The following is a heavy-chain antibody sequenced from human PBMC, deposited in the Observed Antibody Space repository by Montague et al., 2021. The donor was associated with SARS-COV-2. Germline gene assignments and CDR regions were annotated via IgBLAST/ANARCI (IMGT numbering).Heavy chain of an antibody. V-gene: IGHV3-33*01. CDR3: ARGSVGGYYFDY. CDR2: IWYDGSNE. J-gene: IGHJ4*02. D-gene: IGHD1-26*01. CDR1: SSYY. Sequence: SSYYWGWIRQAPGKGLEWVAHIWYDGSNENYVDSVKGRFTISRDNLKNTLYLQMNSLRAEDTAIYYCARGSVGGYYFDYWGQGTLVTVSS.